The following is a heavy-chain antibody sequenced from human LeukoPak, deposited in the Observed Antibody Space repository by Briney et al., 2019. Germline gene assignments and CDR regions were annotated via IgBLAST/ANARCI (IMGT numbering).Heavy chain of an antibody. Sequence: SETLSLTCAVYGGSFSGYYWSWIRQPPGKGLEWIGEINHSGSTNYNPSLKSRVTISVDTSKNQFSLKLSSVTAADTAVHYCARHANSGSWYYFDYWGQGTLVAVSS. D-gene: IGHD1-26*01. CDR3: ARHANSGSWYYFDY. CDR2: INHSGST. V-gene: IGHV4-34*01. J-gene: IGHJ4*02. CDR1: GGSFSGYY.